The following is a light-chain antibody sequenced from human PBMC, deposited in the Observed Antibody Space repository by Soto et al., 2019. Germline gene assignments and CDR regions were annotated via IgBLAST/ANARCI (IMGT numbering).Light chain of an antibody. CDR3: QQYNNWPS. J-gene: IGKJ2*01. Sequence: EIVMTQSPATLSVSPGERATLSCSASQSVSSDLAWYQQKPGQAPRLLIYGASTRATGIPARFGGSGSGTEFIFTISSLQSEDFAVYYCQQYNNWPSFGQGTKLEIK. CDR1: QSVSSD. CDR2: GAS. V-gene: IGKV3-15*01.